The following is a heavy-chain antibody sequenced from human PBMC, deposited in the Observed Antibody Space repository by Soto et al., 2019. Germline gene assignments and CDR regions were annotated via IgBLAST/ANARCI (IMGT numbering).Heavy chain of an antibody. J-gene: IGHJ3*02. CDR1: GFTFSSYS. CDR2: ISSSSSYI. V-gene: IGHV3-21*01. Sequence: GGSLRLSCAASGFTFSSYSMNWVRQAPGKGLEWVSSISSSSSYIYYADSVKGRFTISRDNAKNSLYLQMNSLRAEDTAVYYCAGASMSYAAFDIWGQGTMVTVSS. D-gene: IGHD1-26*01. CDR3: AGASMSYAAFDI.